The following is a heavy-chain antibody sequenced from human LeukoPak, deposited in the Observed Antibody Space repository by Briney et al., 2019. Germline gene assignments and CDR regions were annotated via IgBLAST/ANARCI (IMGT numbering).Heavy chain of an antibody. Sequence: ASVKVSCKASGYTFTSYDINWVRQATGQGLEWIGWMNPNSGNTGYAQKFQGRVTMTRNTSMSTAYMELSSLRSEDTAVYYCARYPIVGATKGDYWGQGTLVTVSS. CDR3: ARYPIVGATKGDY. CDR1: GYTFTSYD. V-gene: IGHV1-8*01. CDR2: MNPNSGNT. J-gene: IGHJ4*02. D-gene: IGHD1-26*01.